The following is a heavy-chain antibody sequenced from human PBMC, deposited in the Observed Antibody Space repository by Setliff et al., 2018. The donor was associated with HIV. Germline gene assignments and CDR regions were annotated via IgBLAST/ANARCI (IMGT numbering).Heavy chain of an antibody. V-gene: IGHV3-15*01. Sequence: PGGSLRLSCAASGFTFSNAWMSWVRQAPGKGLEWVGRIKSKTDGGTTDYAAPVKGRFTISRDDSKNTLYLQMNSLRAEDTAVYYCARDPFLAQGFWSGYYSDYWGQGTLVTVSS. CDR2: IKSKTDGGTT. CDR1: GFTFSNAW. CDR3: ARDPFLAQGFWSGYYSDY. J-gene: IGHJ4*02. D-gene: IGHD3-3*01.